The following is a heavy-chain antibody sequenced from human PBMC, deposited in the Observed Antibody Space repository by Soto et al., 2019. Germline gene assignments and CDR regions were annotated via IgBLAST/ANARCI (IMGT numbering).Heavy chain of an antibody. CDR3: ARVPSSSYHYFDY. CDR2: IYSAGSA. CDR1: GFTVSSYY. Sequence: GGSLRLSCAASGFTVSSYYMSWFRQAPGKGLEWVSVIYSAGSADFADSVKGRFTISRDNSKNTLYLQMSSLRAEDTAVYYCARVPSSSYHYFDYWGQGTLVTVSS. D-gene: IGHD6-13*01. V-gene: IGHV3-66*01. J-gene: IGHJ4*02.